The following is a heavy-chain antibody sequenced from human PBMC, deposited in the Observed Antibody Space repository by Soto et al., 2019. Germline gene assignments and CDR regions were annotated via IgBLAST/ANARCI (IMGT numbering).Heavy chain of an antibody. CDR2: IYYSGST. V-gene: IGHV4-31*03. Sequence: SETLSLTCTVSCGSISSGGYYWSWIRQHPGKGLEWIGYIYYSGSTYYNPSLKSRVTISVDTSKNQFSLKLSSVTAADTAVYYCARDRIAVAPHEGGTLYYYYYYGMDVWGQGTTVTVSS. CDR1: CGSISSGGYY. J-gene: IGHJ6*02. D-gene: IGHD6-19*01. CDR3: ARDRIAVAPHEGGTLYYYYYYGMDV.